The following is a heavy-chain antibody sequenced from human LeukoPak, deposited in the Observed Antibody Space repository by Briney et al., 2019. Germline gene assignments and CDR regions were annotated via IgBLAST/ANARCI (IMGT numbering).Heavy chain of an antibody. CDR2: ISYDGSNK. CDR1: GFTFSSYG. Sequence: GRSLRLSCAASGFTFSSYGMHWVRQAPGKGLEWVAVISYDGSNKYYADSVKGRFTISRDNSKNTLYLQMNSLRAEDTAVYYCARTTDAIKFDYWGQGTLVTVSS. CDR3: ARTTDAIKFDY. D-gene: IGHD1-1*01. J-gene: IGHJ4*02. V-gene: IGHV3-30*03.